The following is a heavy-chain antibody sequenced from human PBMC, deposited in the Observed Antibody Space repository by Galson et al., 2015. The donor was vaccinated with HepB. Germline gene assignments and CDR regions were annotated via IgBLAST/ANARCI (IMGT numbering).Heavy chain of an antibody. CDR1: GFTFSSYS. Sequence: SLRLSCAASGFTFSSYSMNWVRQAPGKGLEWVSYISSSSSTIYYADSVKGRFTISRDNAKNSLYLQMNSLRAEDTAVYYCARDLFENGFGERYYYYGMDVWGQGTTVTVSS. V-gene: IGHV3-48*04. J-gene: IGHJ6*02. CDR2: ISSSSSTI. D-gene: IGHD3-10*01. CDR3: ARDLFENGFGERYYYYGMDV.